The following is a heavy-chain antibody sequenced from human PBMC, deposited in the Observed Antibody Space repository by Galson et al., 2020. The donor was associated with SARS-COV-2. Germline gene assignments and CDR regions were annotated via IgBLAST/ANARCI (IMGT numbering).Heavy chain of an antibody. Sequence: TGGSLRLSCAASGFTFSSYWMHWVRQAPGKGLVWVSRINSDGSSTSYADSVKGRFTISRDNAKNTLYLQMNSLGAEDTAVYYCARVSYNWNPQGMDVWGQGTTVTVSS. V-gene: IGHV3-74*01. J-gene: IGHJ6*02. CDR3: ARVSYNWNPQGMDV. CDR1: GFTFSSYW. CDR2: INSDGSST. D-gene: IGHD1-20*01.